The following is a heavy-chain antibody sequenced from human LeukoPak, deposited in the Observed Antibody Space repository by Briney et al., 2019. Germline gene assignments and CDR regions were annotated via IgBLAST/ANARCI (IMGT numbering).Heavy chain of an antibody. CDR3: AREGEYYDILTGRAPFDY. J-gene: IGHJ4*02. CDR2: IYSGSST. CDR1: GFTVSSNY. D-gene: IGHD3-9*01. Sequence: GGSLRLSCVVSGFTVSSNYMSWVRQAPGKGLEWVSVIYSGSSTYYADSVKGRFAISRDNSKNTLYLQINSLRAEDTAVYYCAREGEYYDILTGRAPFDYWGQGTLVTVSS. V-gene: IGHV3-66*01.